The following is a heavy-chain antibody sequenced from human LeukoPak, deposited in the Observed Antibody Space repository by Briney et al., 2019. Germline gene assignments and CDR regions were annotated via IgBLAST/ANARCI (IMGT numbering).Heavy chain of an antibody. J-gene: IGHJ4*02. V-gene: IGHV3-30*02. CDR3: AKEGYYYDSSGYNDY. CDR1: GFTFSSYG. CDR2: IRYDGSNK. D-gene: IGHD3-22*01. Sequence: PGGSLRLSCAASGFTFSSYGMHWVRQAPGKGLEWVAFIRYDGSNKYYADSVKGRFTISRDNSKNTLYLQMNSLRAEDTAVYYCAKEGYYYDSSGYNDYWGQGTLVTVSS.